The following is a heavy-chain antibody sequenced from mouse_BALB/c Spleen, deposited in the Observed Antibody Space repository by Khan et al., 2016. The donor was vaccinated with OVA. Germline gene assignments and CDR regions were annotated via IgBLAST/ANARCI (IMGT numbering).Heavy chain of an antibody. J-gene: IGHJ4*01. Sequence: EVKLLESGPGLVKPSQSLSLTCTVTGYSITSNYAWNWIRQFPGKKLEWMGYINYSGSTNYNPPLKSRISTTRDTSKTQFFLQLKSVTTEDTATYYCARGNYYGYAMDYWGQGTSITVSS. D-gene: IGHD1-1*01. V-gene: IGHV3-2*02. CDR1: GYSITSNYA. CDR2: INYSGST. CDR3: ARGNYYGYAMDY.